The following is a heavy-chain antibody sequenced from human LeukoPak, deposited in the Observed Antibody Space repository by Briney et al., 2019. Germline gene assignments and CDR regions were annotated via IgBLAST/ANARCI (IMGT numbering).Heavy chain of an antibody. CDR2: ISSSSSYI. D-gene: IGHD3-22*01. CDR3: ARENTYYYDSSGYPRDIDY. CDR1: GFTFSSYS. V-gene: IGHV3-21*01. Sequence: GGSLILSCAASGFTFSSYSMNWVRQAPGKGLEWVSSISSSSSYIYYADSVKGRFTISRDNAKNSLYLQMNSLRAEDTAVYYCARENTYYYDSSGYPRDIDYWGQGTLVTVSS. J-gene: IGHJ4*02.